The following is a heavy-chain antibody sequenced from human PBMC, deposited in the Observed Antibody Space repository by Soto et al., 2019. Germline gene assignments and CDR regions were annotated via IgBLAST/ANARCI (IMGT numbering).Heavy chain of an antibody. CDR2: IYHSGST. J-gene: IGHJ4*02. Sequence: SETLSLTCAVSGYSISSGYYWCLIRQSPGKGLEWIGSIYHSGSTYYNPSLKSRLTMSVDTSKNQFSLKLSSVTAADTAVYYCARDYSSGWLYWGQGTLVTVSS. D-gene: IGHD6-19*01. CDR1: GYSISSGYY. V-gene: IGHV4-38-2*02. CDR3: ARDYSSGWLY.